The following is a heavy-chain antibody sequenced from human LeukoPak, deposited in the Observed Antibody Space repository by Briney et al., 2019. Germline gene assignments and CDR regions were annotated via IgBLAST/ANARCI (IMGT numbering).Heavy chain of an antibody. D-gene: IGHD2-21*01. CDR1: GFTFSSHD. CDR2: IGTAGDP. Sequence: GGSLRLSCSASGFTFSSHDMHWVRQTTGKGLEWVSGIGTAGDPYYLDSVKGRFTISRENAENSLYLQMNSLRAGDTAVYYCARPRTLWGAFAIWGQRTMVTVSS. J-gene: IGHJ3*02. CDR3: ARPRTLWGAFAI. V-gene: IGHV3-13*05.